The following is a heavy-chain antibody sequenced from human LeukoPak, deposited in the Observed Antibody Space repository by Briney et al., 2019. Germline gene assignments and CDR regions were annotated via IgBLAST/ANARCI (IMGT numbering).Heavy chain of an antibody. V-gene: IGHV1-69*13. D-gene: IGHD6-13*01. CDR3: GREGVAGTGLDY. J-gene: IGHJ4*01. CDR2: IIPIFGTA. Sequence: SVKVSCKASGGTFSSYAISWVRQAPGQGLEWMGGIIPIFGTANYAQKFQGRVTITADESTSTACMELSSLRSEDTAVYYCGREGVAGTGLDYWGQGTLVTVSS. CDR1: GGTFSSYA.